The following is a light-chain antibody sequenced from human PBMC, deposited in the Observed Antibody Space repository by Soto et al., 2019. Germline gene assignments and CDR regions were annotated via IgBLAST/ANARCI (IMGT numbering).Light chain of an antibody. CDR3: QQRSNWPPIT. CDR2: RAS. J-gene: IGKJ5*01. V-gene: IGKV3-15*01. Sequence: EIVMTQSPATLSVSPGERATLSCSASQSISSNLAWYQQKLGQAPRLLIYRASTRATGIPARFSGSGSGTDFTLTISSLEPEDFAIYYCQQRSNWPPITFGQGTRLEI. CDR1: QSISSN.